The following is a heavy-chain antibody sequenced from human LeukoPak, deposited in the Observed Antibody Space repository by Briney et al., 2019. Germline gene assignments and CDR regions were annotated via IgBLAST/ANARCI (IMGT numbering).Heavy chain of an antibody. CDR1: GGSFSGYY. CDR2: IYTSGST. J-gene: IGHJ5*02. V-gene: IGHV4-59*10. CDR3: ARGILNWFDP. Sequence: SETLSLTCAVYGGSFSGYYWSWIRQPPGKGLEWIGRIYTSGSTNYNPSLKSRVTMSVDTSKNQFSLKLSSVTAADTAVYYCARGILNWFDPWGQGTLVTVSS.